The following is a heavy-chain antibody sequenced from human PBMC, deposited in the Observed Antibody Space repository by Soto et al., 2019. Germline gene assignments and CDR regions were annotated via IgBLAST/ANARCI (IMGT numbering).Heavy chain of an antibody. CDR3: ARVPTYYQDSIGYQPFHP. V-gene: IGHV4-59*06. Sequence: VQLLESGGGLVQPGGSLILSCAASGFSLSTYAMSWVRQAPGKGLEWLGYIHYSGGATYSPSYNPSLQSRIAISVDISKSLFSLKLTSVTAADTAVYYCARVPTYYQDSIGYQPFHPWGQGTLVTVSS. D-gene: IGHD3-22*01. CDR1: GFSLSTYA. CDR2: IHYSGGATYSP. J-gene: IGHJ5*02.